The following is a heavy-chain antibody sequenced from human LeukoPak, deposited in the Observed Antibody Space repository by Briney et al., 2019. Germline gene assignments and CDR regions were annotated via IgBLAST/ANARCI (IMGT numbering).Heavy chain of an antibody. Sequence: SETLSLTCSVSGGSISNDYWSWIRLPPGKGLEWIGYIYYSGSTNYNPSLKSRVTISVDTSKNQFSLKLSSVTAADTAVYYCAANSPGDSSTFQFDYWGQGTLVTVSS. CDR1: GGSISNDY. CDR2: IYYSGST. D-gene: IGHD3-16*01. CDR3: AANSPGDSSTFQFDY. J-gene: IGHJ4*02. V-gene: IGHV4-59*08.